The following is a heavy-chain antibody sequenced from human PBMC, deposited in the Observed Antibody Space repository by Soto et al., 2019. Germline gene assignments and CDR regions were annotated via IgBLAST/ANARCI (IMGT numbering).Heavy chain of an antibody. V-gene: IGHV1-58*01. Sequence: SVKVSCKASGFTFTSSAVQWVRQARGQRLEWIGWIVVGSGNTNYAQKFQERVTITRDMCTISAYMERSSLRSEDTAVYCCAAGWGQLPIHGAFDIWGQATMVTVSS. CDR3: AAGWGQLPIHGAFDI. D-gene: IGHD6-6*01. CDR1: GFTFTSSA. CDR2: IVVGSGNT. J-gene: IGHJ3*02.